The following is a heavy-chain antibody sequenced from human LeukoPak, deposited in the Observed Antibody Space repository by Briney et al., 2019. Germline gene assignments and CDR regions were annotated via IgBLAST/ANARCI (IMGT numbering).Heavy chain of an antibody. V-gene: IGHV1-69*05. CDR3: TRDGQWLAGEINWFDR. Sequence: SVTVSCLASGGTFSRYAISWVGPAPGQGLEWMGRIIPIFGKANYAHRLQERVTITTDESTRTDYLELSSLRSEDTAVYDRTRDGQWLAGEINWFDRWGQGTLVTVSS. CDR1: GGTFSRYA. J-gene: IGHJ5*02. D-gene: IGHD6-19*01. CDR2: IIPIFGKA.